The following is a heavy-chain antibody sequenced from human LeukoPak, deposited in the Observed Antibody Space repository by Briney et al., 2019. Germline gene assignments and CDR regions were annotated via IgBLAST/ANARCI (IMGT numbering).Heavy chain of an antibody. D-gene: IGHD2-2*01. CDR1: GFTFDDYA. CDR2: IRYDGSNK. J-gene: IGHJ4*02. V-gene: IGHV3-30*02. Sequence: GGSLRLSCAASGFTFDDYAMHWVRQAPGKGLEWVAFIRYDGSNKYYADSVKGRFTISRDNSKNTLYLQVNSLRAEDTAVYYCAKDAELLSFDYWGQGTLVTVSS. CDR3: AKDAELLSFDY.